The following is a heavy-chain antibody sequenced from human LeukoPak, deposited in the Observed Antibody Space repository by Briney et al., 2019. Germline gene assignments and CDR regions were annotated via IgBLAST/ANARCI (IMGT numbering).Heavy chain of an antibody. CDR3: AIRTYYYDSSGYSDY. D-gene: IGHD3-22*01. V-gene: IGHV1-69*04. Sequence: ASVKVSCKASGGTFSSYAISWVRQAPGQGLEWMGRIIPILGIANYAQKFQGRVTITADKSTSTAYMELSSLRSEDTAVYYCAIRTYYYDSSGYSDYWGQGTLVTVSS. J-gene: IGHJ4*02. CDR1: GGTFSSYA. CDR2: IIPILGIA.